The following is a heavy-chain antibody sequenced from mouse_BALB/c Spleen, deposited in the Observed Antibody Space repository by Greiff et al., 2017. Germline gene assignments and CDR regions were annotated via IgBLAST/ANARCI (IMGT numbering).Heavy chain of an antibody. CDR3: ARRRYDAAWFAY. D-gene: IGHD2-14*01. J-gene: IGHJ3*01. CDR2: IYWDDDK. CDR1: GFSLSTSGMG. V-gene: IGHV8-12*01. Sequence: QVTLKVSGPGILQPSQTLSLTCSFSGFSLSTSGMGVSWIRQPSGKGLEWLAHIYWDDDKRYNPSLKSRLTISKDTSSNQVFLKITSVDTADTATYYCARRRYDAAWFAYWGQGTLVTVSA.